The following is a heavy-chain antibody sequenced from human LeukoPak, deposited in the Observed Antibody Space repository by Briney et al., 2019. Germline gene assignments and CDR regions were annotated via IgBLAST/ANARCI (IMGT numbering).Heavy chain of an antibody. CDR3: ASLIAVAGTRDY. Sequence: ASVKVSCKASGYTFTSYDINRVRQATGQGLEWMGWMNPNSGNTGYAQKFQGRVTMTRNTSISTAYMELSSLRSEDTAVYYCASLIAVAGTRDYWGQGTLVTVSS. CDR2: MNPNSGNT. V-gene: IGHV1-8*01. J-gene: IGHJ4*02. CDR1: GYTFTSYD. D-gene: IGHD6-19*01.